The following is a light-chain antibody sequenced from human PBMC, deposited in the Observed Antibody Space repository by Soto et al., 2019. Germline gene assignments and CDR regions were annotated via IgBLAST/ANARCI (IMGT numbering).Light chain of an antibody. CDR3: QQYNNWPWT. Sequence: EVVLTQSPATLSVSPGYRATLSCRASQSISDTLAWYQQKPGQAPRLLIHGASTRATGSPARFSGSGSGTDFTLTISSLQSEDFAVYYCQQYNNWPWTFGQGTKVDIK. V-gene: IGKV3-15*01. J-gene: IGKJ1*01. CDR1: QSISDT. CDR2: GAS.